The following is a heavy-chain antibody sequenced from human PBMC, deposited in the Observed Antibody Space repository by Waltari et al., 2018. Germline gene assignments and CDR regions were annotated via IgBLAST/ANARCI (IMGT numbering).Heavy chain of an antibody. CDR3: ARKAGSGYPYGPFYYDN. J-gene: IGHJ4*02. V-gene: IGHV3-74*01. D-gene: IGHD5-12*01. Sequence: EVHLAESGGGVVQPGGSLRLSCTGSGFGVGDYWMHWARQAPGKGLEWVSRINVDGGYISYGDSVKGRFTISRDNAKNTVFLQLNSLRADDTAVYFCARKAGSGYPYGPFYYDNWGQGTLVTVSS. CDR1: GFGVGDYW. CDR2: INVDGGYI.